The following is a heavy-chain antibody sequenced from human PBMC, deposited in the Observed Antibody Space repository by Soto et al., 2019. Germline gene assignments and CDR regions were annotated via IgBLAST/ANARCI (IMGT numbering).Heavy chain of an antibody. J-gene: IGHJ3*02. Sequence: EVQLVESGGGLVKPGGSLRLSCAASGFTLSRHTMNWVRQAPGKGLEWVSIIGSRTSDIYYADSVKGRFTISRDNAKNSLYLDLTRLRAEDTAVYFCVRDYYDTSGYPNTFDMWGQGTMVTVSA. CDR2: IGSRTSDI. CDR1: GFTLSRHT. D-gene: IGHD3-22*01. CDR3: VRDYYDTSGYPNTFDM. V-gene: IGHV3-21*01.